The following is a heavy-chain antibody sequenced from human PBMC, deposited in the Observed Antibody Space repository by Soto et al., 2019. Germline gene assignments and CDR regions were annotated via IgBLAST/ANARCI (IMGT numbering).Heavy chain of an antibody. D-gene: IGHD2-15*01. CDR3: AKADLLGYCTGGSGYSLDY. J-gene: IGHJ4*02. V-gene: IGHV3-23*01. CDR2: ISGGGGST. CDR1: GFTFSTYA. Sequence: EVQVLESGGGLVQPGGSLRLSCAASGFTFSTYAMSWVRQAPGKGLEWVSGISGGGGSTYYADSVKGRFTISRDNSKNTRYLQMNSLRAEDTAVYYCAKADLLGYCTGGSGYSLDYWGQGTLVTVSS.